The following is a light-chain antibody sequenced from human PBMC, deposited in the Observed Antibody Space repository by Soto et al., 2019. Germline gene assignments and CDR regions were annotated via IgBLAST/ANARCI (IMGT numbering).Light chain of an antibody. CDR1: SSDVGGYNH. Sequence: QSALTQPASVSGSPGQSITISCTGTSSDVGGYNHVSWYQQHPGKGPKVIIYEVSNRPSGVSNRFSGSKSGNTASLTISGLQAEDEADYYCNSYRSGTTFWVFGGGTKLTVL. V-gene: IGLV2-14*01. J-gene: IGLJ3*02. CDR3: NSYRSGTTFWV. CDR2: EVS.